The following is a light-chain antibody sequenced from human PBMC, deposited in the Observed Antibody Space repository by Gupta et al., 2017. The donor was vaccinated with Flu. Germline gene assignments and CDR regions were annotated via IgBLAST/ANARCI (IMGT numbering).Light chain of an antibody. CDR3: CSYAGSYTWV. V-gene: IGLV2-11*01. J-gene: IGLJ3*02. CDR1: SSDVGGYNY. CDR2: DVS. Sequence: QSALTQPRAVSGSPGQSVTISCTGTSSDVGGYNYVSWYQQHPGKAPKLKIYDVSKRPSGVPDRFSGSKSGNTASLTISGLQAEDEADYYCCSYAGSYTWVFGGGTKLTVL.